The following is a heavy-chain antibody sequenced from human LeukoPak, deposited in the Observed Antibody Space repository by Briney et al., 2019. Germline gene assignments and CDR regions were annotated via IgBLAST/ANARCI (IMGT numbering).Heavy chain of an antibody. D-gene: IGHD2-21*02. CDR1: GFTFSSYA. CDR3: ARALAYCGGDCYPGYYYGMDV. J-gene: IGHJ6*02. V-gene: IGHV3-23*01. CDR2: ISGSGATT. Sequence: GGSLRLSCAASGFTFSSYAMRWVRQAPGKGLEWVSTISGSGATTYYADSVKGRFTISRDNAKNSLYLQMNSLRAEDTAVYYCARALAYCGGDCYPGYYYGMDVWGQGTTVTVSS.